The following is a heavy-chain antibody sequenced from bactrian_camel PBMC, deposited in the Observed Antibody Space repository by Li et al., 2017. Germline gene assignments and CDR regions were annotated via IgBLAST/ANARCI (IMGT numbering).Heavy chain of an antibody. Sequence: HVQLVESGGGLVQPGGSLRLSCAASGNFASSNCMGWFRQAPGREREGVAAINTGDRTTSYADSVKGRFTISHDNTKNTLYLQLNSLKTEGTAIYYCATGDFVSYGGGYYLKSEPTCLGIWGLGTQVTVS. J-gene: IGHJ4*01. D-gene: IGHD2*01. CDR2: INTGDRTT. CDR3: ATGDFVSYGGGYYLKSEPTCLGI. CDR1: GNFASSNC. V-gene: IGHV3S54*01.